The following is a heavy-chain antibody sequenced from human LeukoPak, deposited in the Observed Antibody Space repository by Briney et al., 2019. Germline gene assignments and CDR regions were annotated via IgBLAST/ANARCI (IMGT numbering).Heavy chain of an antibody. D-gene: IGHD2-2*01. CDR2: IDPSDSYT. CDR1: GYSFTSYW. CDR3: ARHGWGCARHGGVGTSCYNFVY. V-gene: IGHV5-10-1*01. Sequence: GESLKISCKGSGYSFTSYWISWVRQMPGKGLEWMGRIDPSDSYTNYSPSFQGHVTISADKSISTAYLQWSSLKASDTAMYYCARHGWGCARHGGVGTSCYNFVYWGQGTLVTVSS. J-gene: IGHJ4*02.